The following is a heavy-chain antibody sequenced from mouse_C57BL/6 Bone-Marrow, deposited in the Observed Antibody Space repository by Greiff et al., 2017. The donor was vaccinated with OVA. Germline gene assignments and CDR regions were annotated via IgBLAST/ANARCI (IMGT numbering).Heavy chain of an antibody. CDR3: ARSGYGSSYGAMDY. CDR1: GYTFTSYG. V-gene: IGHV1-81*01. D-gene: IGHD1-1*01. CDR2: IYPRSGNT. Sequence: QVQLQQSGAELARPGASVKLSCKASGYTFTSYGISWVKQRTGQGLEWIGEIYPRSGNTYYNEKFKGKATLTADKSSSTAYMELRILTSEDSAVYFCARSGYGSSYGAMDYWGQGTSVTVSS. J-gene: IGHJ4*01.